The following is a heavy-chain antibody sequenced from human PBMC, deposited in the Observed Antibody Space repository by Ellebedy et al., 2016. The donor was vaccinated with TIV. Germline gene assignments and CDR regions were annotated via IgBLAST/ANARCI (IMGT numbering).Heavy chain of an antibody. CDR1: GFTFDDYA. CDR3: AKAPTAIFAHFYYYYYYMDV. CDR2: ISGSGGST. Sequence: GESLKISCAASGFTFDDYAMHWVRQAPGRRLEWVSAISGSGGSTHYVDSVRGRFTISRDNSKNTLYLQMTSLRAEDTAVYYCAKAPTAIFAHFYYYYYYMDVWGKGTTVTVSS. D-gene: IGHD2-21*02. J-gene: IGHJ6*03. V-gene: IGHV3-23*01.